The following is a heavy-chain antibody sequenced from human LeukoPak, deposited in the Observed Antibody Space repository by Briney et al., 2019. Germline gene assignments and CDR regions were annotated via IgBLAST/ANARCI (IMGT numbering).Heavy chain of an antibody. CDR3: AKEGYYYDSSGYRAYYYYMDV. CDR1: GFTFDDYA. Sequence: GGSLRLSCAASGFTFDDYAMHWVRQAPGKGLEWVSLISGDGGSTYYADSVKGGFTISRDNSKNSLYLQMNSLRTEDTALYYCAKEGYYYDSSGYRAYYYYMDVWGKGTTVTVSS. CDR2: ISGDGGST. J-gene: IGHJ6*03. V-gene: IGHV3-43*02. D-gene: IGHD3-22*01.